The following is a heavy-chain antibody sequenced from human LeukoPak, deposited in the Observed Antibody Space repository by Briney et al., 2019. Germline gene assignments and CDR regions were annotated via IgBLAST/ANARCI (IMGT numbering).Heavy chain of an antibody. CDR3: ARIRDGYNDAYDI. CDR1: GYTFTNYY. D-gene: IGHD5-24*01. CDR2: INPGGDNT. V-gene: IGHV1-46*01. Sequence: AASVKVSCKASGYTFTNYYIHWVRQAPGQGLEWMGLINPGGDNTDYAQNFQGRVTMTRNTSTSTVYMELSSLRSEDTAVYYCARIRDGYNDAYDIWGQGTMVTVPS. J-gene: IGHJ3*02.